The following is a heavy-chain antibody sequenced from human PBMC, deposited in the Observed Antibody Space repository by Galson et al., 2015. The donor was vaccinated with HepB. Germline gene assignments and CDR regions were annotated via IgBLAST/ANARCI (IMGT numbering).Heavy chain of an antibody. CDR1: GDSVSSNSAA. CDR3: ARSPGWLQLGYYYYGMDV. Sequence: CAISGDSVSSNSAAWNWIRQSPSSGLEWLGRTYYRSKWYNDYAVSVKSRITINPDTSKNQFSLQLNSVTPEDTAVYYCARSPGWLQLGYYYYGMDVWGQGTTVTVSS. J-gene: IGHJ6*02. CDR2: TYYRSKWYN. D-gene: IGHD5-24*01. V-gene: IGHV6-1*01.